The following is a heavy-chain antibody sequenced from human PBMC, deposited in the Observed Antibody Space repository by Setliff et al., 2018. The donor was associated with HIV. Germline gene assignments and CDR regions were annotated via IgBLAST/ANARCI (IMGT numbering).Heavy chain of an antibody. CDR2: IGGSTGST. J-gene: IGHJ6*02. CDR1: GFTFSNAC. V-gene: IGHV3-23*01. CDR3: AKPLTQWGVSPYHYAVDV. Sequence: GGSLRLSCAASGFTFSNACMTWVRQAPGKGLEWVSAIGGSTGSTYYADSVKGRFTISTDNSKNTLYLQMNSLRAEDTAVYYCAKPLTQWGVSPYHYAVDVWGQGTTVTVSS. D-gene: IGHD1-26*01.